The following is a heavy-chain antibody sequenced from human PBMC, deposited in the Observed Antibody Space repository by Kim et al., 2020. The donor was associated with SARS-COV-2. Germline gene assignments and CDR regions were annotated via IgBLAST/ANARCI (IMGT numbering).Heavy chain of an antibody. V-gene: IGHV4-31*03. CDR2: IYYSGST. J-gene: IGHJ4*02. CDR3: AREQQQLAETPGHFDY. D-gene: IGHD6-13*01. CDR1: GGSISSGGYY. Sequence: SETLSLTCTVSGGSISSGGYYWSWIRQHPGKGLEWIGYIYYSGSTHYNPSLESRVSISVDTSKNQFSLKLSSVTAADTAVYYCAREQQQLAETPGHFDYWGQGTLVTVSS.